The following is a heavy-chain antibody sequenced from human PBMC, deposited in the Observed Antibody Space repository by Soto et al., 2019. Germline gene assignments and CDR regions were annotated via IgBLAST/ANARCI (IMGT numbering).Heavy chain of an antibody. Sequence: GASVKVSCKASGYTFTGYYMHWVRQAPGQGLEWMGWINPNSGGTNYAQKFQGRVTMTRDTSISTPYMELSRLRSDDTAVYYCARWYYDFWSGYYPFWGQGTLVTVSS. D-gene: IGHD3-3*01. V-gene: IGHV1-2*02. CDR1: GYTFTGYY. CDR2: INPNSGGT. CDR3: ARWYYDFWSGYYPF. J-gene: IGHJ4*02.